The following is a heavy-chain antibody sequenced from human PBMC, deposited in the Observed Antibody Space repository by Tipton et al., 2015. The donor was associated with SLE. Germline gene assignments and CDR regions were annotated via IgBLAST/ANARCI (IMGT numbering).Heavy chain of an antibody. D-gene: IGHD3-10*01. CDR1: GFTFSSYS. CDR2: IRYDGSNK. J-gene: IGHJ2*01. CDR3: AKDGIAIVWFRESRYFDL. Sequence: SLRLSCAASGFTFSSYSMNWIRQAPGKGLEWVAFIRYDGSNKYYADSVKGRFTISRDNSKNTLYLQMNSLRAEDTAVYYCAKDGIAIVWFRESRYFDLWGRGTLVTVSS. V-gene: IGHV3-30*02.